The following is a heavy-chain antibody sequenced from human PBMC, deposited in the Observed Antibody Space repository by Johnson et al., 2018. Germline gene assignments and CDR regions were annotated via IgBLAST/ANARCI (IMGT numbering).Heavy chain of an antibody. D-gene: IGHD3-3*01. CDR3: ARTPRFLEWLFGGMDV. V-gene: IGHV3-30*03. CDR2: ISYDGSKK. Sequence: QVQLQESGGGVVQPGRSLRLSCATSGFIFSNYGFHWVRQAPGKGLEWVAIISYDGSKKYYGDSVKGRFTISRDNSKNTLYLQMNSLRAEDTAVYYCARTPRFLEWLFGGMDVWGQGTTVTVSS. J-gene: IGHJ6*02. CDR1: GFIFSNYG.